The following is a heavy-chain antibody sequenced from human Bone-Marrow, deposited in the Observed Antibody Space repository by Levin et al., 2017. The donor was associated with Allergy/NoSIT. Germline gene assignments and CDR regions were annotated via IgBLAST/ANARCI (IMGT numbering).Heavy chain of an antibody. V-gene: IGHV3-30*03. Sequence: SCAASGFTFSSYGLHWVRQAPGKGLEWVAFISYDASEKFYAGSVRGRFTISRDKSKDTLFLQMNSLRAEDTAVYYCARTFDSYYFDYWGQGTLVTVSS. CDR3: ARTFDSYYFDY. CDR1: GFTFSSYG. J-gene: IGHJ4*02. D-gene: IGHD3-9*01. CDR2: ISYDASEK.